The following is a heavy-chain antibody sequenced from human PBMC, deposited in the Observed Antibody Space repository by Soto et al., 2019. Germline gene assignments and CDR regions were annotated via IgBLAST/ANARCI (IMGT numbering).Heavy chain of an antibody. Sequence: SETLSLTCSVSGGSISSGDYYWNWIRQPPGKGLEWIGHIYYSGSTYYNSSLKSRVTISLDTSKNQFSLKLSSVTAADTAVYYCARVGDSYGPFDYWGQGTLVTVSS. CDR2: IYYSGST. CDR1: GGSISSGDYY. D-gene: IGHD5-18*01. CDR3: ARVGDSYGPFDY. V-gene: IGHV4-30-4*01. J-gene: IGHJ4*02.